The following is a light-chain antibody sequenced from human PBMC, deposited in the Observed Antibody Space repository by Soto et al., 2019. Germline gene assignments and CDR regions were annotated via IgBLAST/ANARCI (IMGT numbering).Light chain of an antibody. J-gene: IGKJ1*01. CDR2: DAS. Sequence: EIVLTQSPGTLSLSPGERATLFCRASQSVSSNYLAWYHQKPGQAPRLLIYDASSRATGIPDRFSGSGSGTDFTLTITRLEPEDFAVYYCHQYGSSPWTFGQGTKVDIK. CDR1: QSVSSNY. CDR3: HQYGSSPWT. V-gene: IGKV3-20*01.